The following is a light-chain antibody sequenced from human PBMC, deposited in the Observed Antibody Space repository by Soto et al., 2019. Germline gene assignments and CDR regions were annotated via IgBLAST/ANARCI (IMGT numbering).Light chain of an antibody. Sequence: QSVLTQPPSASGTPGQTITISCSGGSSNIGINTVSWYEHLPGTAPRLLIYGNNQRPSGVPDRFSGSKSGTSASLAISGLQSEDEAHYYCATWDDSLSGAVFGGGTQLTVL. J-gene: IGLJ7*01. CDR1: SSNIGINT. CDR3: ATWDDSLSGAV. CDR2: GNN. V-gene: IGLV1-44*01.